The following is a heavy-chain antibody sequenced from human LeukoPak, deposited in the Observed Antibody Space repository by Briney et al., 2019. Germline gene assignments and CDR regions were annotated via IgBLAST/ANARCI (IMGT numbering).Heavy chain of an antibody. Sequence: GRSLRLAWAASGFTFSSYWMSWDRQAPGKWLEWVANIKQDGSEKYYVDSVKRRFTNSRDNAKSSLYLQMNSLRAEDTAVYYCARIHYYGSGSFDYWGQGTLVTVSS. CDR3: ARIHYYGSGSFDY. D-gene: IGHD3-10*01. CDR1: GFTFSSYW. J-gene: IGHJ4*02. V-gene: IGHV3-7*01. CDR2: IKQDGSEK.